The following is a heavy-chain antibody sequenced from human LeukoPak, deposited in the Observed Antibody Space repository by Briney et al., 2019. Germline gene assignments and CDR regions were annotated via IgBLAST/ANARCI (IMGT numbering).Heavy chain of an antibody. CDR2: INHSGST. CDR3: ARGEPHYYYDSSGYYYP. J-gene: IGHJ5*02. D-gene: IGHD3-22*01. Sequence: PSETLSLTCAVYGGSFSGYYWSWIRQPPGKGLEWIGEINHSGSTNYNPSLKSRVTISVDTSKNQFSLKLSSVAAADTAVYYCARGEPHYYYDSSGYYYPWGQGTLVTVSS. CDR1: GGSFSGYY. V-gene: IGHV4-34*01.